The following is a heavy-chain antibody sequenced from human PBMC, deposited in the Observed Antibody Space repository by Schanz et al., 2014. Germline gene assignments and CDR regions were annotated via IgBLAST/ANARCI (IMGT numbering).Heavy chain of an antibody. J-gene: IGHJ5*02. D-gene: IGHD1-26*01. CDR2: IWFDGNNK. Sequence: QVQLVESGGGVAQPGGSLRLSCAASGFSFSGYGMHWVRQAPGKGLEWVAVIWFDGNNKYYADSVKGRFTISRDNSKNTLYLQMNSLRAEDTAVYYCARDPSGSYGWFDPWGQGTLVTVSS. V-gene: IGHV3-33*01. CDR1: GFSFSGYG. CDR3: ARDPSGSYGWFDP.